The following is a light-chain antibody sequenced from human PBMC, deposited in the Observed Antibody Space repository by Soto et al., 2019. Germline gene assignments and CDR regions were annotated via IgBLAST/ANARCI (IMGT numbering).Light chain of an antibody. CDR1: SGSIASNY. Sequence: NFMLTQPHSVSESPGKTVTISCTRSSGSIASNYVQWYQQRPGSAPTTVIYADNQRPSGVPDRFSGSIDSSSNSASLTISGLKTGDEADYYCQSYDSSNPCVFGGGTKVTVL. CDR2: ADN. V-gene: IGLV6-57*04. CDR3: QSYDSSNPCV. J-gene: IGLJ2*01.